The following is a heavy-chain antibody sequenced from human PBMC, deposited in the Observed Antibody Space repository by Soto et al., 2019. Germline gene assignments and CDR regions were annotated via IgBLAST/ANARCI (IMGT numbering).Heavy chain of an antibody. V-gene: IGHV1-3*01. CDR2: INGGNGNT. J-gene: IGHJ4*02. D-gene: IGHD1-26*01. CDR1: GNTVPNYA. CDR3: ASDDSGFSGSHYIDSFNY. Sequence: QVQLVQSGAELKKPGASVKVSCKASGNTVPNYAIHWVRQAPGQRLEWMGWINGGNGNTYYSEHFQGRVTFTRDTSAGTADMQLSSLTSEDTAVYSCASDDSGFSGSHYIDSFNYWGQGALVTVSS.